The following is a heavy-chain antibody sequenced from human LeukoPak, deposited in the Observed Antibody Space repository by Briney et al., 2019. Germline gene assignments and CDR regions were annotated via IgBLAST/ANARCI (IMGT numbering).Heavy chain of an antibody. J-gene: IGHJ6*03. CDR3: AKAGWSCSSTSCYTSHYYYYMDV. CDR1: GGSFSGYY. Sequence: PSETLSLTCAVYGGSFSGYYWSWIRQPPGKGLEWIGEINHSGSTNYNPPLKSRVTISVDTSKNQFSLKLSSVTAADTAVYYCAKAGWSCSSTSCYTSHYYYYMDVWGKGTTVTVSS. CDR2: INHSGST. V-gene: IGHV4-34*01. D-gene: IGHD2-2*02.